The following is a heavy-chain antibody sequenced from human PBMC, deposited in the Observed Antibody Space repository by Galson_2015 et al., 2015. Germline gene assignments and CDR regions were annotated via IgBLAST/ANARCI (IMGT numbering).Heavy chain of an antibody. CDR1: GFSVSSNY. D-gene: IGHD1-7*01. CDR2: IYSGGST. CDR3: ARPAGNWNYPHSFDY. Sequence: SLRLSCAASGFSVSSNYMSWVRQAPGKGLEWVSVIYSGGSTYYADSVKGRFTISRDNSKNTLFLQMNSLRAEDTAVYYCARPAGNWNYPHSFDYWGQGTLVTVSS. V-gene: IGHV3-53*01. J-gene: IGHJ4*02.